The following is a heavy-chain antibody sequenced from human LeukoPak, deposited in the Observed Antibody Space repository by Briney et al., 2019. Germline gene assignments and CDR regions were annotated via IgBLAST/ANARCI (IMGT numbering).Heavy chain of an antibody. Sequence: GGSLRLSCAASGFTFSTYAIHWVRQAPGKGLEWVAIISYGENPYSYADSVQGRFIISRDNSQSTVHLQMNSLRPEDTAVYFCARNHFNQNVFDIWGQGTMVTVSS. CDR2: ISYGENPY. D-gene: IGHD1-14*01. CDR3: ARNHFNQNVFDI. CDR1: GFTFSTYA. J-gene: IGHJ3*02. V-gene: IGHV3-30*01.